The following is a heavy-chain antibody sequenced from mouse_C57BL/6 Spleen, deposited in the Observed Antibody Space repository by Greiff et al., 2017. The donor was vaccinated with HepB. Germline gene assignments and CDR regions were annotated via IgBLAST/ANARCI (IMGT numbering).Heavy chain of an antibody. CDR2: IHPNSGST. D-gene: IGHD3-2*02. Sequence: VQLQQPGAELVKPGASVKLSCKASGYTFTSYWMHWVKQRPGQGLEWIGMIHPNSGSTNYNEKFKSKATLTVDKSSSTAYMQLSSLTSEDSAVYYCARSQTAQATLAYWGQGTLVTVSA. CDR3: ARSQTAQATLAY. J-gene: IGHJ3*01. V-gene: IGHV1-64*01. CDR1: GYTFTSYW.